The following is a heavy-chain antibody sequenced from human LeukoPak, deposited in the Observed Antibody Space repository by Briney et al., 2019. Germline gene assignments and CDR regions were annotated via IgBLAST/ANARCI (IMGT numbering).Heavy chain of an antibody. D-gene: IGHD1-26*01. Sequence: GGSLRLSCAASGFTFSNAWMNWVRQAPGKGLEWVGLIKGKSDGGTTGYAAPVKGRFTISRDDSKNTLYLQMNSLKTEDTAVYYCTTHYPDSGSYNYWGQGTLVTVSS. CDR3: TTHYPDSGSYNY. CDR2: IKGKSDGGTT. CDR1: GFTFSNAW. J-gene: IGHJ4*02. V-gene: IGHV3-15*01.